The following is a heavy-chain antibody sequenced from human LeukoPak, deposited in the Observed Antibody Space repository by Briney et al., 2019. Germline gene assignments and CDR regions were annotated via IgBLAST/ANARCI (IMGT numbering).Heavy chain of an antibody. CDR1: GLIFSSYA. V-gene: IGHV3-23*01. J-gene: IGHJ4*02. CDR2: ISGSGDST. Sequence: GGSLRLSCATSGLIFSSYAMTWVRQAPGKGLEWVSAISGSGDSTYYADSVKGRFTISRDNSKNTLYLQMNSLRAEDTAVYYCAKIGSYDILTGYPGRSFFDYWDQGTLVTVSS. D-gene: IGHD3-9*01. CDR3: AKIGSYDILTGYPGRSFFDY.